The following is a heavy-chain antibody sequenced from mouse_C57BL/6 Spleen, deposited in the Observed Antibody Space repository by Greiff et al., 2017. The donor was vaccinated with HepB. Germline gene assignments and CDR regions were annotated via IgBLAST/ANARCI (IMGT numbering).Heavy chain of an antibody. J-gene: IGHJ2*01. CDR2: IDPSDSYT. CDR3: GRLYYFDY. CDR1: GYTFTSYW. Sequence: QVQLKQSGAELVKPGASVKLSCKASGYTFTSYWMQWVNQRPGQGLEWIGEIDPSDSYTNYNQKFKGKATLTVDTSSSTAYMHLSSLTSEDSAVYYCGRLYYFDYWGQGTTLTVSS. V-gene: IGHV1-50*01.